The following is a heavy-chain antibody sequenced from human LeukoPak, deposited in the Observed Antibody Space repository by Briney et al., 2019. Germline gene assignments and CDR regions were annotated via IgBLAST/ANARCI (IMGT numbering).Heavy chain of an antibody. D-gene: IGHD3-22*01. CDR2: ISSSGSTI. CDR1: GFTFSSYE. Sequence: GGSLRLSCAASGFTFSSYEMNWVRQAPGKGLEWVSYISSSGSTIYYADSVKGRFTISRDNAKNSLYLQMNSLRAEDTAVYYCARDYYDSSGSKPDYWGQGTLVTVSS. CDR3: ARDYYDSSGSKPDY. V-gene: IGHV3-48*03. J-gene: IGHJ4*02.